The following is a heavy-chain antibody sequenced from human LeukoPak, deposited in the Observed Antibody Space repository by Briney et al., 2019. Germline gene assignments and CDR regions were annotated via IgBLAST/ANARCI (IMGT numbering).Heavy chain of an antibody. D-gene: IGHD6-19*01. J-gene: IGHJ6*03. CDR1: GYTFTGYY. CDR2: INPNGGGT. V-gene: IGHV1-2*02. Sequence: ASVKVSCKASGYTFTGYYMHWVRQAPGQGLEWMGWINPNGGGTNYAQKFQGRVTMTEDTSTDTAYMELSSLRSEDTAVYYCATRTVAGRWGRDYYYYDMDVWGKGTTVTVSS. CDR3: ATRTVAGRWGRDYYYYDMDV.